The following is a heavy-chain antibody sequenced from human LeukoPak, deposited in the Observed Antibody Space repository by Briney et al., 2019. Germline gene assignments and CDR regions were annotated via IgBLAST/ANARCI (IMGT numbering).Heavy chain of an antibody. CDR2: ISYDGSNK. CDR1: GFTFSSYA. CDR3: ARARRGGSSSSYFDY. V-gene: IGHV3-30-3*01. D-gene: IGHD6-6*01. J-gene: IGHJ4*02. Sequence: GRSLRLSCAASGFTFSSYAMHWVRQAPGKGLEWVAVISYDGSNKYYADSAKGRFTISRDNSKNTLYLQMNSLRAEDTAVYYCARARRGGSSSSYFDYWGQGTLVTVSS.